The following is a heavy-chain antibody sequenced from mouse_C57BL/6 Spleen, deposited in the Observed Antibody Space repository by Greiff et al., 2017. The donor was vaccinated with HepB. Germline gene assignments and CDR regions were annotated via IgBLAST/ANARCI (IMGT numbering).Heavy chain of an antibody. J-gene: IGHJ1*03. D-gene: IGHD1-1*01. CDR2: ISSGGDYI. V-gene: IGHV5-9-1*02. CDR3: TREYYGSSYWYFDV. Sequence: EVKLEESGEGLVKPGGSLKLSCAASGFTFSSYAMSWVRQTPEKRLEWVAYISSGGDYIYYADTVKGRFTISRDNARNTLYLQMSSLKSEDTAMYYCTREYYGSSYWYFDVWGTGTTVTVSS. CDR1: GFTFSSYA.